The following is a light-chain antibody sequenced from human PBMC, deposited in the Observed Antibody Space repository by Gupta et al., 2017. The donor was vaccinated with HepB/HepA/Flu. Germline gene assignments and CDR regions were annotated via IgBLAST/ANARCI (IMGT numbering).Light chain of an antibody. Sequence: ELVLTQSPATLSLPPGERATLSCRASQSVSSYLAWYQQKPGQAPRLLIYDASNRATGIPARFSGSGSGTDFTLTISSLEPEDFAVYYCQQRSNWPPIFTFGPGTKVDIK. CDR2: DAS. CDR1: QSVSSY. J-gene: IGKJ3*01. V-gene: IGKV3-11*01. CDR3: QQRSNWPPIFT.